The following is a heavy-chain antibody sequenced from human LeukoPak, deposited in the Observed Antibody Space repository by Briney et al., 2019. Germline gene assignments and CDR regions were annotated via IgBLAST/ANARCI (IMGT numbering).Heavy chain of an antibody. V-gene: IGHV4-30-2*01. J-gene: IGHJ3*02. CDR1: GASISSGAYY. Sequence: SETLSLTCTVSGASISSGAYYWSWIRQPPGKGLEWIGYISHSGSTYYNPSLKSRVTISLDRSKNQFSLKLSSVTAADTAVYYCTREQQLVRLKIPFDAFDIWGQGTMVTVSS. CDR2: ISHSGST. CDR3: TREQQLVRLKIPFDAFDI. D-gene: IGHD6-6*01.